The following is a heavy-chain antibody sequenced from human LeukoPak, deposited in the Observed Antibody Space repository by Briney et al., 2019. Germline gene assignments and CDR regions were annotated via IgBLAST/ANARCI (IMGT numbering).Heavy chain of an antibody. Sequence: GGSLRLSCAAPGFTVDSNYLSWVRQAPGKGLEWVSTIYTGGNTYYAASVKGRFTISRDFSKNTVFLHLNSLRAEDTAMYYCARGDDSGYYDYFDYWGQGALVTVSS. CDR3: ARGDDSGYYDYFDY. J-gene: IGHJ4*02. V-gene: IGHV3-53*01. CDR1: GFTVDSNY. CDR2: IYTGGNT. D-gene: IGHD3-22*01.